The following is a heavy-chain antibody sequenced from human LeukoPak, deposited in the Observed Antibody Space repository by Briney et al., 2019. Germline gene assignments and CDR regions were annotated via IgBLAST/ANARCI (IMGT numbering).Heavy chain of an antibody. V-gene: IGHV4-34*01. CDR3: ARWDPGVLTGYDT. Sequence: SETLSLTCAVYGGSFSGYYWSWIRRPPGKGLEWIGEINHSGSTNYNPSLKSRVTISVDTSKKQLSLKLSSVTAADTAIYYCARWDPGVLTGYDTWGQGTQVIVSS. D-gene: IGHD3-9*01. CDR2: INHSGST. J-gene: IGHJ5*02. CDR1: GGSFSGYY.